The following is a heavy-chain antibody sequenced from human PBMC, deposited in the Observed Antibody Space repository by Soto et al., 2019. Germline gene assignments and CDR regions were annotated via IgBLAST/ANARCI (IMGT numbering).Heavy chain of an antibody. CDR1: GGSISSGGYY. Sequence: SETLSLTCTVSGGSISSGGYYWSWIRQHPGKGLEWIGYIYYSGSTYYNPSLKSRVTISVDTSKNQFSLKLSSVTAADTAVYYCARVPLLSDYYYYYGMDVWGQGTTVTVSS. CDR3: ARVPLLSDYYYYYGMDV. CDR2: IYYSGST. D-gene: IGHD2-2*01. V-gene: IGHV4-31*03. J-gene: IGHJ6*02.